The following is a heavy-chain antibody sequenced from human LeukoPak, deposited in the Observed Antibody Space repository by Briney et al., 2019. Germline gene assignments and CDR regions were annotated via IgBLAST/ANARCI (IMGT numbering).Heavy chain of an antibody. CDR2: IYYSGRT. J-gene: IGHJ6*03. D-gene: IGHD4-17*01. Sequence: SETLSLTCTVSGGSISSSSYYWGWIRQPPGKGLEWIGSIYYSGRTYYNPSLKSRVTISVDTSKNQFSLKLSSVTAADTAVYYCARSSSMYGDYGADYYYYMDVWGKGTTVTVSS. V-gene: IGHV4-39*07. CDR1: GGSISSSSYY. CDR3: ARSSSMYGDYGADYYYYMDV.